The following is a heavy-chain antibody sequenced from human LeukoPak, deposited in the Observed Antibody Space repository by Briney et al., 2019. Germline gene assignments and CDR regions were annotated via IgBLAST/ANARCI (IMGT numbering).Heavy chain of an antibody. CDR3: AREASTVVRCSDY. CDR2: ISSNGGST. J-gene: IGHJ4*02. D-gene: IGHD6-6*01. V-gene: IGHV3-64*01. CDR1: GFTFSSYA. Sequence: GGSLRLSCAASGFTFSSYAMHWVRQAPGKGLEYVSAISSNGGSTSYANSVKGRFTISRDNSKNTLCLQMGSLRAEDMAVYYCAREASTVVRCSDYWGQGTLVTVSS.